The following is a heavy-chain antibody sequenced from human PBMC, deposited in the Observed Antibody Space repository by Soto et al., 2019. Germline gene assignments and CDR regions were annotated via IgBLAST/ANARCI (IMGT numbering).Heavy chain of an antibody. CDR3: ARGHYYYGMDV. CDR1: NGSVSSGTYS. CDR2: IYYSGTT. V-gene: IGHV4-30-2*01. J-gene: IGHJ6*02. Sequence: SETLSLTCTVSNGSVSSGTYSWSWVRQPPGKGLEWIGYIYYSGTTYYTPSLKSRLTMSMDRANDHFSLNLSSVTAADTAVYFCARGHYYYGMDVWGQGITVTVSS.